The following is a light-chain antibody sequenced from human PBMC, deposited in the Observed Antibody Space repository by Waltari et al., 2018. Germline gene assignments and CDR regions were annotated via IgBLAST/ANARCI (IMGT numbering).Light chain of an antibody. Sequence: EIVLTQSPATLSLSPGERATPSCRASQSVRSFLAGYQHKPGPAPRLLIYEASQRATVVPEGFRGSGSGTDFSLTISSLEPEDFAVYYCQQCDNWPPLTFGEGTKVE. CDR1: QSVRSF. CDR3: QQCDNWPPLT. V-gene: IGKV3-11*01. CDR2: EAS. J-gene: IGKJ4*01.